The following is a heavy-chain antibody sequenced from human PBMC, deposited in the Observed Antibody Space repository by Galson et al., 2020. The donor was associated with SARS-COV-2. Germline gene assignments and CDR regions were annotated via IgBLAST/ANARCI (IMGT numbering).Heavy chain of an antibody. Sequence: GGSLRLSCAASGFTSSSYGMQWVRQAPGKGLEWVAVIWYDGSNKYYADSVKGRFTISRDNSKNTLYLQMNSLRAEDTAVYYCARDGYYYDSSGYYYNPGYYYYGMDVWGQGTTVTVSS. CDR2: IWYDGSNK. D-gene: IGHD3-22*01. CDR3: ARDGYYYDSSGYYYNPGYYYYGMDV. V-gene: IGHV3-33*01. J-gene: IGHJ6*02. CDR1: GFTSSSYG.